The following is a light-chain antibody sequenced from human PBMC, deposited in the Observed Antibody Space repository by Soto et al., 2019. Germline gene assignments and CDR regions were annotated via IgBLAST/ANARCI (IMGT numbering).Light chain of an antibody. CDR2: GAS. CDR3: QQDNNWPLT. J-gene: IGKJ4*01. CDR1: ERISNN. V-gene: IGKV3-15*01. Sequence: EIVMTQSPDTMSVSPGEGATLSCRASERISNNLAWYQQKRGQVPMLLIYGASTMATGIPDRFSGSGYGREFTLTISSLQSEDSSVYYCQQDNNWPLTFGGGTKVEI.